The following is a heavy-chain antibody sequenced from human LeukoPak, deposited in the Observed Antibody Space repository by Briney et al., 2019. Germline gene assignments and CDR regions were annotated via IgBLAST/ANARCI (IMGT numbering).Heavy chain of an antibody. CDR3: AKHIVVVTADYYYYMDV. V-gene: IGHV3-23*01. CDR1: GFTFSSYA. J-gene: IGHJ6*03. CDR2: ISGSGGST. Sequence: GGSLRLSCAASGFTFSSYAMSWVRQAPGKGLEWVSAISGSGGSTYYADSVKGRFTISRDNSKSTLYLQMNSLRAEDTAVYYCAKHIVVVTADYYYYMDVWGKGTTVTVSS. D-gene: IGHD2-21*02.